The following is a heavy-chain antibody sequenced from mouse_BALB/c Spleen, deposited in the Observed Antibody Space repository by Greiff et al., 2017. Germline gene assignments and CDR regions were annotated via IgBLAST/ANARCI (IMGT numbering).Heavy chain of an antibody. J-gene: IGHJ4*01. D-gene: IGHD1-2*01. Sequence: VMLVESGPGLVAPSQSLSITCTVSGFSLTSYGVHWVRQPPGKGLEWLGVIWAGGSTNYNSALMSRLSISKDNSKSQVFLKMNSLQTDDTAMYYCARLVLTTATRAMDYWGQGTSVTVSS. CDR1: GFSLTSYG. V-gene: IGHV2-9*02. CDR3: ARLVLTTATRAMDY. CDR2: IWAGGST.